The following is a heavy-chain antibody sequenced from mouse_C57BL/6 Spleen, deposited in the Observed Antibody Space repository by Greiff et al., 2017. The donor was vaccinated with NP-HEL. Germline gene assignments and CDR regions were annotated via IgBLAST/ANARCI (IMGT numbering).Heavy chain of an antibody. CDR2: ISSGSSTI. J-gene: IGHJ4*01. CDR3: ARRGIYDYGGGYAMDY. Sequence: EVKLVESGGGLVKPGGSLKLSCAASGFTFSDYGMHWVRQAPEKGLEWVAYISSGSSTIYYADKVKGRFTISRDNAKNTLFLQMTSLRSEDTAMYYCARRGIYDYGGGYAMDYWGQGTSVTVSS. D-gene: IGHD2-4*01. CDR1: GFTFSDYG. V-gene: IGHV5-17*01.